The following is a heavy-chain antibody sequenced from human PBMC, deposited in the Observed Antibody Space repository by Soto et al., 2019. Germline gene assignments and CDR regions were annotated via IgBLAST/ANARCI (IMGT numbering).Heavy chain of an antibody. CDR2: ISSNGGST. CDR3: ARGPGYYFDY. Sequence: EVQLEESGGGLVQPGGSLRLSCAASGFTFSSYAMHWVRQAPGKGLEYVSAISSNGGSTYYANSVKGRFTISRDNSKNTLYLQMGSLRAEDMAVYYCARGPGYYFDYWGQGTLVTVSS. V-gene: IGHV3-64*01. J-gene: IGHJ4*02. CDR1: GFTFSSYA.